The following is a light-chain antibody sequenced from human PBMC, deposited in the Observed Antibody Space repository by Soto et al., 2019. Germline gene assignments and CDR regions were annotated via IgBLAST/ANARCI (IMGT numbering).Light chain of an antibody. CDR3: QQYRYSWA. Sequence: DIQMTQSPSTLSVSVGDRVTITCRASQSISSWLAWYQQKPGKAPNLLIYYASSFKSGVPSRFSGSGSGTEYTITSSLQHDDDVASYYQQQYRYSWAFGQGTKVDIK. CDR1: QSISSW. V-gene: IGKV1-5*01. CDR2: YAS. J-gene: IGKJ1*01.